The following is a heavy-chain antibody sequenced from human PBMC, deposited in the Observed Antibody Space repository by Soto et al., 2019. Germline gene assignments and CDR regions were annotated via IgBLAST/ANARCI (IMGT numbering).Heavy chain of an antibody. V-gene: IGHV1-18*01. CDR2: ISVNNGNT. CDR1: GSTLTSYG. D-gene: IGHD2-21*01. J-gene: IGHJ3*02. CDR3: ARDGSHDSSDHWLGDSALAI. Sequence: QVHLVQSGLEVKKPGASVSVSCRASGSTLTSYGISWVRQAPGQGFEWMGWISVNNGNTQYAQKFKGRVSMTTATSTATVYMVLRSLRSDDTAVYYCARDGSHDSSDHWLGDSALAIWGQGTMVTVSS.